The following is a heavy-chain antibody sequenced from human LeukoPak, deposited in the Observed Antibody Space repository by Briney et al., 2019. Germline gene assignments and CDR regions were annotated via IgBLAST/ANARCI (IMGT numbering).Heavy chain of an antibody. CDR1: GFIFNSYG. Sequence: GGSLRLSCAASGFIFNSYGIHWVRQAPGKGLEWVAVIWYAESSTYYTDSVKGRFTISRDNSKKTVYLQMNSLRVEDTGVYYCARDGSFGRDVWGQGTTVTVSS. V-gene: IGHV3-33*01. D-gene: IGHD6-19*01. CDR3: ARDGSFGRDV. CDR2: IWYAESST. J-gene: IGHJ6*02.